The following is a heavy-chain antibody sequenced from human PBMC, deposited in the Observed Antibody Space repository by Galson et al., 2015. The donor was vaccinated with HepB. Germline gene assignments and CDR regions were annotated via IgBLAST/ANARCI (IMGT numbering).Heavy chain of an antibody. V-gene: IGHV1-18*04. CDR1: GYTFTSYG. CDR3: ARGIASSFRPPWFDP. D-gene: IGHD6-13*01. Sequence: SVKVSCKASGYTFTSYGISWVRQAPGQGLEWMGWISAYNGNTNYAQKLQGRVTMTTDTSTSTAYMELRSLRSDDTAVYYCARGIASSFRPPWFDPWGQGTLVTVSS. CDR2: ISAYNGNT. J-gene: IGHJ5*02.